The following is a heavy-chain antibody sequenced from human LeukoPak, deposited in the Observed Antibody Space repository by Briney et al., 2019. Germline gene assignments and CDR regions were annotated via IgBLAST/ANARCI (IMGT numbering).Heavy chain of an antibody. CDR1: GFTFDDYG. J-gene: IGHJ3*02. D-gene: IGHD6-13*01. Sequence: GGSLRLSCAASGFTFDDYGMSWVRQAPGKGLEWVSGINWNGGSTDYADSVKGRFTISRDNAKNSLYLQMNSLRAEDTALYYCARVRAGSSWGFDAFDIWGQGTMVTVSS. V-gene: IGHV3-20*04. CDR3: ARVRAGSSWGFDAFDI. CDR2: INWNGGST.